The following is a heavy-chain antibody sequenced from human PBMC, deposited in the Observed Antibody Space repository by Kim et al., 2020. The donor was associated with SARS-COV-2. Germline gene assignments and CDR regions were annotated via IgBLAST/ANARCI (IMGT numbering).Heavy chain of an antibody. CDR1: GFTFSSYD. D-gene: IGHD6-13*01. V-gene: IGHV3-13*05. CDR3: ARGRRGIAAAGLNDAFDI. CDR2: IGTAGDP. Sequence: GGSLRLSCAASGFTFSSYDMHWVRQATGKGLEWVSAIGTAGDPYYPGSVKGRFTISRENAKNSLYLQMNSLRAGDTAVYYCARGRRGIAAAGLNDAFDIWGQGTMVTVSS. J-gene: IGHJ3*02.